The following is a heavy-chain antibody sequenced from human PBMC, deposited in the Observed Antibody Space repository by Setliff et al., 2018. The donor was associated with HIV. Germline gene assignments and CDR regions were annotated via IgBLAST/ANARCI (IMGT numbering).Heavy chain of an antibody. CDR2: INPKSGGT. CDR3: ARGTVELYHDDARGFDP. D-gene: IGHD3-22*01. CDR1: GYTFTTYH. V-gene: IGHV1-2*02. J-gene: IGHJ5*02. Sequence: ASVKVSCKASGYTFTTYHIHWVRQAPGQGLEWMGWINPKSGGTHYGQKFQGRVTMTRDMSISTAYMELNRLRSDDTAVYFCARGTVELYHDDARGFDPWGQGTLVTVSS.